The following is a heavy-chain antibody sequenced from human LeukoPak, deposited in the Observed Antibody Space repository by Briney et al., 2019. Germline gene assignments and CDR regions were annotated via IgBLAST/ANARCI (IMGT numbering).Heavy chain of an antibody. V-gene: IGHV3-66*01. Sequence: ETLSLTCTVSGGSISSSNYMSWVRQAPGKGLEWVSVIYSGGSTYYADSVKGRFTISRDNSKNTLYLQMNSLRAEDTAVYYCARDGGLLTGHDYWGQGTLVTVSS. CDR1: GGSISSSNY. CDR3: ARDGGLLTGHDY. CDR2: IYSGGST. J-gene: IGHJ4*02. D-gene: IGHD3-9*01.